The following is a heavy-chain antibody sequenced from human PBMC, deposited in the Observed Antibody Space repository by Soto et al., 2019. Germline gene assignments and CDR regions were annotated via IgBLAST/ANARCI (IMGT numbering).Heavy chain of an antibody. CDR3: TRLLPYSSGWFYDGMDV. CDR1: GFTFGDYA. V-gene: IGHV3-49*03. D-gene: IGHD6-19*01. Sequence: PGGSLRLSCTASGFTFGDYAMSWFRQAPGKGLEWVGFIRSKAYGGTTEYAASVKGRFTISRDDSKSIAYLQMNSLKTEDTAVYYCTRLLPYSSGWFYDGMDVWGQGTTVTVSS. CDR2: IRSKAYGGTT. J-gene: IGHJ6*02.